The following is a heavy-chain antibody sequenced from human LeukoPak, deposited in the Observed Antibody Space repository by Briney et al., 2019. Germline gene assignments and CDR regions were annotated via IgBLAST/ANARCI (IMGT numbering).Heavy chain of an antibody. Sequence: GASVKVSCKASGYTFTGYYMHWVRQAPGQGLEWMGWINPNSGGTNYAQKFQGRVTMTRDTSISTAYMELSRLRSDDTAVYYCARDLGYALYYYYYYMDVWGKGATVTVSS. V-gene: IGHV1-2*02. CDR1: GYTFTGYY. J-gene: IGHJ6*03. CDR3: ARDLGYALYYYYYYMDV. CDR2: INPNSGGT. D-gene: IGHD2-15*01.